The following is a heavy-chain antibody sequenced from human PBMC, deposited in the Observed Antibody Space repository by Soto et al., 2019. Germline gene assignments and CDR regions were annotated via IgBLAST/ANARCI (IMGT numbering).Heavy chain of an antibody. CDR1: GFTFSSYA. Sequence: GGSLRLSCAASGFTFSSYAMSWVRQAPGKELEWVSAISGSGGSTYYADSVKGRFTISRDNSKNTLYLQMNSLRAEDTAVYYCAKDYDFWSGYWDYWGQGTLVTVSS. J-gene: IGHJ4*02. CDR3: AKDYDFWSGYWDY. V-gene: IGHV3-23*01. CDR2: ISGSGGST. D-gene: IGHD3-3*01.